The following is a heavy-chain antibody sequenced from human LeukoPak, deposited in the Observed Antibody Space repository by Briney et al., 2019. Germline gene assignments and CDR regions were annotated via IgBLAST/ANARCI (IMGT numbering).Heavy chain of an antibody. J-gene: IGHJ5*02. CDR1: GDSISASGCY. V-gene: IGHV4-39*07. Sequence: SETLSLTCTVSGDSISASGCYWGWIRQSPGKGPEWIGSIYYSGSTYYNPSLMSRVTISVDTSKNQFSLILYSLTAADTAVYFCAKGRQIGGYDGFDPWGQGTLVTVSS. CDR2: IYYSGST. CDR3: AKGRQIGGYDGFDP. D-gene: IGHD5-12*01.